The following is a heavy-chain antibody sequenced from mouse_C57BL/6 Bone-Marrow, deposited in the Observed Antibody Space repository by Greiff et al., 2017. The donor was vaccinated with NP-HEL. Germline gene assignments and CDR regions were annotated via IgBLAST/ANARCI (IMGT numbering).Heavy chain of an antibody. CDR1: GYTFTSYW. Sequence: QVHVKQSGAELVKPGASVKLSCKASGYTFTSYWMQWVKQRPGQGLEWIGEIDPSDSYTNYNQKFKGKATLTVDTSSSTAYMQLSSLTSEDSAVYYCARERGYDGYFDYWGQGTTLTVSS. J-gene: IGHJ2*01. V-gene: IGHV1-50*01. CDR3: ARERGYDGYFDY. D-gene: IGHD2-2*01. CDR2: IDPSDSYT.